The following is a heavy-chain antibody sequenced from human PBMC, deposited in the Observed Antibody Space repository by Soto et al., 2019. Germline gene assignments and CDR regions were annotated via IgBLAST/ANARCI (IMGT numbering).Heavy chain of an antibody. CDR3: ARIHWSQSRLDY. Sequence: PSETLSLTCAVSGGSIDSTAYSLSWIRQPPGKGLEWIGYVSHRGTAYSIPSLNGRLTLSMDSSQTQFSLKLTSVTAADSAVYYCARIHWSQSRLDYWGRGILVTVSS. J-gene: IGHJ4*02. CDR1: GGSIDSTAYS. CDR2: VSHRGTA. V-gene: IGHV4-30-2*01.